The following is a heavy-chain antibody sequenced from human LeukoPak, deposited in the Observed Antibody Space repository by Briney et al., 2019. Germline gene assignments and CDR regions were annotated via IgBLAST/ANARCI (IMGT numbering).Heavy chain of an antibody. CDR1: GYTFTSYD. J-gene: IGHJ4*02. CDR2: FDPEDGET. V-gene: IGHV1-24*01. Sequence: ASVKVSCKASGYTFTSYDINWVRQATGQGLEWMGGFDPEDGETIYAQKFQGRVTMTEDTSTDTAYMELSSLRSEDTAVYYCAARVRRITMVRGVISLDYWGQGTLVTVSS. CDR3: AARVRRITMVRGVISLDY. D-gene: IGHD3-10*01.